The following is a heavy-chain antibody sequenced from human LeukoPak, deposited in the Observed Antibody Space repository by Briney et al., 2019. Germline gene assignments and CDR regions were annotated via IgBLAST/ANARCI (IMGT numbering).Heavy chain of an antibody. V-gene: IGHV3-72*01. CDR3: ARAQSDSSGYYYVGNY. CDR2: TRKKAKGYTT. D-gene: IGHD3-22*01. J-gene: IGHJ4*02. CDR1: GFTLSDYY. Sequence: GGSLRLSCAASGFTLSDYYMDWVRQAPGQGLEWVARTRKKAKGYTTEYAASVKGRFTISRDDSKNSVDLQMNSLITEDTAVYYCARAQSDSSGYYYVGNYWGQGTLVTVSS.